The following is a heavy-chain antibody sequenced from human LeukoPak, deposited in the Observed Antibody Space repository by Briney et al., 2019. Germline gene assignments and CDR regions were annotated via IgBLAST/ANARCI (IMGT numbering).Heavy chain of an antibody. V-gene: IGHV4-30-2*01. CDR1: GGSISSSGYS. CDR2: IYHSGGT. D-gene: IGHD4-11*01. CDR3: ARTVTTTHFDY. J-gene: IGHJ4*02. Sequence: SETLSLTCAVSGGSISSSGYSWSWIRQPPGRGLEWIGYIYHSGGTYYNPSLKSRVTISVDRSSNQFSLKLTSVTAADTAVYYCARTVTTTHFDYWGQGTLVTVSS.